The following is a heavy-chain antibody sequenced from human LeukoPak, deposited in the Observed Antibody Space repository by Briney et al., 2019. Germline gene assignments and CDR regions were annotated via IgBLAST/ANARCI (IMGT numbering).Heavy chain of an antibody. D-gene: IGHD3-10*01. V-gene: IGHV3-30*18. CDR2: ISYEGGTQ. J-gene: IGHJ5*02. Sequence: QPGRSLRLSCAASGVTLSPYGMHWVRQAPGKGLEWGAVISYEGGTQHYADSVEGRFIISRDNPRNTLYLQMNILRTEDPAVYYCAKEGTPHVSTWYDLWGQGTQVIVSP. CDR3: AKEGTPHVSTWYDL. CDR1: GVTLSPYG.